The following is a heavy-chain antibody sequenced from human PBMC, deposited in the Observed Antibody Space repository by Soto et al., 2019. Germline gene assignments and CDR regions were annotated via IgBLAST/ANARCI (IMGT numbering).Heavy chain of an antibody. J-gene: IGHJ4*02. CDR2: VNPILSMS. V-gene: IGHV1-69*04. Sequence: QVQLVQSGAEVKRPGSWQKVSCKDSEDTFSFYSINWVRQAPGLGLEWMGRVNPILSMSNYAQRFQGRVTMTADKSTSTAYMELSGLRSENTAMYYCATSYGSGYRAFDYWGQGALVTVSS. D-gene: IGHD3-10*01. CDR1: EDTFSFYS. CDR3: ATSYGSGYRAFDY.